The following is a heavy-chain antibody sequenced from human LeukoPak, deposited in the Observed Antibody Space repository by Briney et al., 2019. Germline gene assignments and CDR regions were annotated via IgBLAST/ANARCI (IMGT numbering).Heavy chain of an antibody. Sequence: GGSLRLSCAASGFTFNVYSMNWVRQAPGKGLEWVSFISSSLDSNIYYADSVKGRFTIPRDNAKNSLYLQMNSLRAEDTAVYYCARGVRDILSGYYTDCYFYYMDVWGKGTTVTVSS. CDR3: ARGVRDILSGYYTDCYFYYMDV. CDR1: GFTFNVYS. J-gene: IGHJ6*03. D-gene: IGHD3-9*01. CDR2: ISSSLDSNI. V-gene: IGHV3-48*01.